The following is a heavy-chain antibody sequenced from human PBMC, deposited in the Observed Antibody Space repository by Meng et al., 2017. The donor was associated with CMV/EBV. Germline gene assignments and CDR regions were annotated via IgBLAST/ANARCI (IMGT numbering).Heavy chain of an antibody. V-gene: IGHV4-39*07. Sequence: SETLSLTCTVSGGSISSSSYYWGWIRQPPGKGLEWIGEINHSGSTNYNPSLKSRVTISVDTSKNQFSLKLSSVTAADTAVYYCARGKVDIVNWGQGTLVTVSS. CDR2: INHSGST. CDR1: GGSISSSSYY. CDR3: ARGKVDIVN. J-gene: IGHJ4*02. D-gene: IGHD5-12*01.